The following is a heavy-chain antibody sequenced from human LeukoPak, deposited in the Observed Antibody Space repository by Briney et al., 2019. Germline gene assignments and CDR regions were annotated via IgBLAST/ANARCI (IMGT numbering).Heavy chain of an antibody. V-gene: IGHV4-30-2*01. D-gene: IGHD3-10*01. J-gene: IGHJ6*02. CDR1: GGSISSGGYS. CDR2: IYHSGST. CDR3: ARAFGGPKEAVRGVSYYYGMDV. Sequence: PSETLSLTCAVSGGSISSGGYSWSWIRQPPGKGLEWIGYIYHSGSTYYNPSLKSRVTISVDRSKNQFSLKPSSVTAADTAVYYCARAFGGPKEAVRGVSYYYGMDVWGQGTTVTVSS.